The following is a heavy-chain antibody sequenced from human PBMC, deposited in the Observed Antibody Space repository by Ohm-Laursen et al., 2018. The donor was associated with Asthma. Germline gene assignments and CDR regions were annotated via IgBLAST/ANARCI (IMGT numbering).Heavy chain of an antibody. D-gene: IGHD2-2*01. J-gene: IGHJ4*02. V-gene: IGHV1-18*01. CDR1: GGTLGTPV. CDR2: ISAYSGKT. Sequence: SVKVSCKSLGGTLGTPVIGWVRQAPGQGLEWMGWISAYSGKTDYAQDFQGRVTMITDTSTNTAYMDLTSLTPDDTAVYYCARWSGYCSSATCAAGSFDYWGQGTLVTVSS. CDR3: ARWSGYCSSATCAAGSFDY.